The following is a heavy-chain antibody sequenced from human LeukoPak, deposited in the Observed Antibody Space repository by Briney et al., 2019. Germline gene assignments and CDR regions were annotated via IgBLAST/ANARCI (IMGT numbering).Heavy chain of an antibody. CDR1: GGSISSGGYY. CDR2: IYYSGST. CDR3: ARGSGYQGWFDP. D-gene: IGHD6-13*01. V-gene: IGHV4-31*03. J-gene: IGHJ5*02. Sequence: SETLSLTCTVSGGSISSGGYYWSWIRQHPGKGLEWIGNIYYSGSTYYNPSLKSRVTISVDTSKNQFSLKLSSVTAADTAVYYCARGSGYQGWFDPWGQGTLVTVSS.